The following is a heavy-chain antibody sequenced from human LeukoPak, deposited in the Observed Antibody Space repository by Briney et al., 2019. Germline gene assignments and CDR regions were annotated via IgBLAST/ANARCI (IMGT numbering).Heavy chain of an antibody. Sequence: SETLSLTCTVSGGSISSFFWSWFRQPPGKGLEHIGYTYSSGRTNYSPSLKSRVTISLDTPKNQVALNLSSVTAADTAVYYCAKSPTGYCRGTNCYNGFQYHGSDVWGPGTTVTVSS. D-gene: IGHD2-2*02. J-gene: IGHJ6*02. CDR3: AKSPTGYCRGTNCYNGFQYHGSDV. V-gene: IGHV4-4*09. CDR2: TYSSGRT. CDR1: GGSISSFF.